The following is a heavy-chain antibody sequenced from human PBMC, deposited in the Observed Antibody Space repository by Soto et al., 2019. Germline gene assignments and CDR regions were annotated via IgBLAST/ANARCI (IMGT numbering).Heavy chain of an antibody. Sequence: QVQLVQSGAEVKKPGSSVKVSCKASGGTFSSYAISWVRQAPVQGLEWMGGIIPIFGTANYAQKFQGRVTITADESTSTAYMELSSLRSEDTAVYYCARLPSQSGSGYSGGDYWGQGTLVTVSS. J-gene: IGHJ4*02. CDR1: GGTFSSYA. CDR3: ARLPSQSGSGYSGGDY. V-gene: IGHV1-69*01. CDR2: IIPIFGTA. D-gene: IGHD3-3*01.